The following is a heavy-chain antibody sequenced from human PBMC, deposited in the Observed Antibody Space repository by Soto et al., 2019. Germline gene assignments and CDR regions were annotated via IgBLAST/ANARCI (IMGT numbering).Heavy chain of an antibody. CDR2: INHSGST. CDR3: ARRGLHYDILTGYYMYNWFDP. D-gene: IGHD3-9*01. CDR1: GGSFSGYY. V-gene: IGHV4-34*01. J-gene: IGHJ5*02. Sequence: SETLSLTCAVYGGSFSGYYWSWIRQPPGRGLEWIGEINHSGSTNYNPSLKSRVTISVDTSKNQFSLKLSSVTAADTAVYYCARRGLHYDILTGYYMYNWFDPWSQGTLVTVSS.